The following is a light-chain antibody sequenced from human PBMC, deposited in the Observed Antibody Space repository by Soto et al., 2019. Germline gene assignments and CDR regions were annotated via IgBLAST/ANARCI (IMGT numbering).Light chain of an antibody. CDR2: VKHDGTS. V-gene: IGLV4-69*01. CDR1: SGHTYSA. J-gene: IGLJ3*02. Sequence: QLVLTQSPSASASLGASVKLTCTLSSGHTYSAIAWHQHQPERVPRYLMKVKHDGTSFKGAGIPDRFSGSSSGAERYLTISSLQSEDEAVYYCQTWDTGIRLFGGGTKLTVL. CDR3: QTWDTGIRL.